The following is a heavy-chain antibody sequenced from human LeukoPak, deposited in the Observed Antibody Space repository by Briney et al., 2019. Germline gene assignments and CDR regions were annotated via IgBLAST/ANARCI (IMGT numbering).Heavy chain of an antibody. CDR1: GFTFSSYA. J-gene: IGHJ4*02. CDR2: ISGSGGST. Sequence: PGGSLRLSCAASGFTFSSYAMSWVHQAPGKGLEWVSAISGSGGSTYYADSVKGRFTISRDNSKNTLYLQMNSLRAEDTAVYYCAKGYDSSGYFGYWGQGTLVTVSS. D-gene: IGHD3-22*01. CDR3: AKGYDSSGYFGY. V-gene: IGHV3-23*01.